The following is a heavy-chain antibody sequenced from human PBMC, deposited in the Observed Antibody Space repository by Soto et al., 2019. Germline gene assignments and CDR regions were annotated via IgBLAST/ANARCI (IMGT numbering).Heavy chain of an antibody. D-gene: IGHD3-22*01. CDR3: ARGKSGYYTYFDN. CDR1: GDFISSYY. J-gene: IGHJ4*02. V-gene: IGHV4-59*01. Sequence: QVQLQESGPGLVKPSETLSLTCSVSGDFISSYYCSWIRQPPGKGLECIGYVYYSGSTNYNPSLTCRVTISVDTSKKQFSLKLRSVTAADTAVYFCARGKSGYYTYFDNWGQGTLVTVSS. CDR2: VYYSGST.